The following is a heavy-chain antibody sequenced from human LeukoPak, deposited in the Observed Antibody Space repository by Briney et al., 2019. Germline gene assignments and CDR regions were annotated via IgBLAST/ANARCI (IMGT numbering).Heavy chain of an antibody. J-gene: IGHJ3*02. Sequence: GGPLRLSCAPSGVTVSSDYMSWVRQAPGKGLEEVSVIYSECHTYYADSVKGRFTMSRDSCSNTLYLQLNSLRVEHTAVYYCARDLETDKSDAFDIWGQGTMVTVSA. CDR1: GVTVSSDY. CDR3: ARDLETDKSDAFDI. V-gene: IGHV3-66*01. D-gene: IGHD3-9*01. CDR2: IYSECHT.